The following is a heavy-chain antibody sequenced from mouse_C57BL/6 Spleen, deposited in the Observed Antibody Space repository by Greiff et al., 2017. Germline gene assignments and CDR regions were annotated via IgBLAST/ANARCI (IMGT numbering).Heavy chain of an antibody. CDR2: IHPRAGST. J-gene: IGHJ3*01. CDR1: GYTFTSYD. Sequence: QVTLKVSGPELVKPGASVKLSCKASGYTFTSYDINWVKQRPGQGLEWIGWIHPRAGSTTSNAKFKGKATLTVDTSSSTAYMELHRLTSEDSAVYFCARVGDGYYEGFADWGQGTLVTVSA. V-gene: IGHV1-85*01. CDR3: ARVGDGYYEGFAD. D-gene: IGHD2-3*01.